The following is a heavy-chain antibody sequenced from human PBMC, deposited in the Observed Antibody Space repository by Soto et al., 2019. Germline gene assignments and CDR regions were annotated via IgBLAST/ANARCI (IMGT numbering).Heavy chain of an antibody. Sequence: GGSLRLSCAASGFSFSVYWLSWVRQAPGKGLEWVANIKQDGSEQYYVDSVKGRFTISRDNAKNSLDLQMNSLRGEDTAVYYCARDAFPYTNTWNDAFDLWGQGTMVTVSS. V-gene: IGHV3-7*01. D-gene: IGHD1-1*01. CDR1: GFSFSVYW. CDR2: IKQDGSEQ. CDR3: ARDAFPYTNTWNDAFDL. J-gene: IGHJ3*01.